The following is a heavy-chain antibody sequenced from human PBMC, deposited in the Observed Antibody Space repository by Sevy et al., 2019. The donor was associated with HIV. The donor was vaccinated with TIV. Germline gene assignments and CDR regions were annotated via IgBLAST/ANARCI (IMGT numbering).Heavy chain of an antibody. CDR1: GFTFDDYA. D-gene: IGHD2-8*01. CDR2: ISWNSGSI. Sequence: GGSLRLSCAASGFTFDDYAMHWVRQAPGKGLEWVSGISWNSGSIGYADSVKGRFTISRDNAKNSLYLQMNSLRAEDTALYYCAKDKGYCTNGVCYTRYYYYGMDVWGQGTTVTVSS. CDR3: AKDKGYCTNGVCYTRYYYYGMDV. V-gene: IGHV3-9*01. J-gene: IGHJ6*02.